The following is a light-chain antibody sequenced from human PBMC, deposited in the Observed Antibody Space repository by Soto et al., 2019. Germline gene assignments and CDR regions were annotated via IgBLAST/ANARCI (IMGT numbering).Light chain of an antibody. CDR1: NSDVGSHNF. Sequence: QSALTQPASVSGSPGQSITISCTGTNSDVGSHNFVSWYQQYPGKAPKLLIYEASKRPPGLSNRVSGSKSGNKASLTISGLQAEDEADYYCCSLTNGATWVFGGGTKLTVL. V-gene: IGLV2-23*01. CDR2: EAS. CDR3: CSLTNGATWV. J-gene: IGLJ3*02.